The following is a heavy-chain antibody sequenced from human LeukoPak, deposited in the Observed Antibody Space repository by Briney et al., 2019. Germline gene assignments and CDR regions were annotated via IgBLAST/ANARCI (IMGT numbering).Heavy chain of an antibody. CDR1: GGSLSSYY. CDR2: IYYSGST. J-gene: IGHJ4*02. CDR3: ARVALYDFWSGSPYYFDY. D-gene: IGHD3-3*01. V-gene: IGHV4-59*01. Sequence: SQTLSLTCTVSGGSLSSYYWSWIRQPPGKGLEWIGYIYYSGSTNYNPSLKSRVTISVDTSKNQFSLKLSSVTAADTAVYYCARVALYDFWSGSPYYFDYWGQGTLVTVSS.